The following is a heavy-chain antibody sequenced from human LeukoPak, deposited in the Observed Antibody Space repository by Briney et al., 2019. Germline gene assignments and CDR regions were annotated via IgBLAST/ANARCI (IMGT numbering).Heavy chain of an antibody. CDR1: GDSITSGRYY. Sequence: PSETLSLTCTVSGDSITSGRYYWSWIRQPAGKELEWIGRIYSSGSTDYNPYIVSLKSRVTLSLDTSKNQFSLDLTSVTAADTAVYYCARSLSDNYFFENWGQGTLVTVSS. V-gene: IGHV4-61*02. CDR2: IYSSGST. CDR3: ARSLSDNYFFEN. J-gene: IGHJ4*02. D-gene: IGHD1-1*01.